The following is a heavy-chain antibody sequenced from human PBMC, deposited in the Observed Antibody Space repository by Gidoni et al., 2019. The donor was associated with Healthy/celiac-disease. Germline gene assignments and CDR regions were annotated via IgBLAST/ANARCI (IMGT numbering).Heavy chain of an antibody. D-gene: IGHD2-15*01. J-gene: IGHJ4*02. CDR2: ISSNGGST. CDR3: VKDLGYCSGGSCYSFDY. CDR1: GFTFSRYA. V-gene: IGHV3-64D*06. Sequence: EVQLVESGGGLVQPGGSLRLYWSASGFTFSRYAMHWVRQAPGKGLEYVSAISSNGGSTYYADSVKGRFTTSRDNSKNTLYLQMSSLRAEDTAVYYCVKDLGYCSGGSCYSFDYWGQGTLVTVSS.